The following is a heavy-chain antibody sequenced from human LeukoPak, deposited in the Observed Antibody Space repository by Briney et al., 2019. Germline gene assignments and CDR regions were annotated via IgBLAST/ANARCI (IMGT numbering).Heavy chain of an antibody. CDR3: AKDKVVPAAIYYFDY. Sequence: GGSLRLSCAASGFTFSSYSMNWVRQAPGKGLEWVSAISGSGGSTYYADSVKGRFTISRDNSKNTLYLQMNSLRAEDTAVYYCAKDKVVPAAIYYFDYWGQGTLVTVSS. CDR1: GFTFSSYS. D-gene: IGHD2-2*02. J-gene: IGHJ4*02. V-gene: IGHV3-23*01. CDR2: ISGSGGST.